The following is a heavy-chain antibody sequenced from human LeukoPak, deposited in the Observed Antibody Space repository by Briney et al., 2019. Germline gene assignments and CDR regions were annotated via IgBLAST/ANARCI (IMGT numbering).Heavy chain of an antibody. D-gene: IGHD6-19*01. J-gene: IGHJ4*02. CDR1: GGSMSSSSYY. CDR3: ASGGWYYFDY. V-gene: IGHV4-39*01. Sequence: PSETLSLTCTVSGGSMSSSSYYWGWIRQPPGKGLEWIGSIYYSGSTYYNPSLKSRVTISVDTSKNQFSLKLSSVTAADTAVYYCASGGWYYFDYWGQGTLVTVSS. CDR2: IYYSGST.